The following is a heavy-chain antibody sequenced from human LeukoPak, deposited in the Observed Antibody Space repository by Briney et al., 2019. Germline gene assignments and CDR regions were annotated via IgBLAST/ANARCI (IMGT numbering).Heavy chain of an antibody. CDR2: INHSGST. J-gene: IGHJ6*02. CDR1: GGSFSGYY. V-gene: IGHV4-34*01. CDR3: ARGFWSGYSVVSYYYGMDV. D-gene: IGHD3-3*01. Sequence: SETLSLTCAVYGGSFSGYYWSLIRQPPGKGLEWIGEINHSGSTNYNPSLKSRVTISVDTSKNQFSLKLSSVTAADTAVYYCARGFWSGYSVVSYYYGMDVWGQGTTVTVSS.